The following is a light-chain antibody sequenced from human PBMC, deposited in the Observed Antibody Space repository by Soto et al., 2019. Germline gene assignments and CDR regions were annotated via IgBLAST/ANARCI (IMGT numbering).Light chain of an antibody. CDR2: DAS. Sequence: DIKMTQSPSSLSASVGDRLTITCQASQDISTYLNWYQQKPGKAPKLLISDASKLEPGVPSRVSGRGSGTHFTFTITSPQPEDMATYYCQHYDNLQTFGQGTKVDIK. J-gene: IGKJ2*01. CDR1: QDISTY. V-gene: IGKV1-33*01. CDR3: QHYDNLQT.